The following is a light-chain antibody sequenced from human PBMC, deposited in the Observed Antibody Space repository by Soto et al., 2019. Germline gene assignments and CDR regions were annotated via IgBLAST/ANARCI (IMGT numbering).Light chain of an antibody. V-gene: IGKV4-1*01. CDR1: QSVLYSSNNKNH. CDR2: LGS. CDR3: MHALQIPIT. Sequence: DIVMTQSPDSLAVSLGERATINCKSSQSVLYSSNNKNHLAWYQQKPGQSPQLLIYLGSSRASGVPDRFSGSGSGTDFTLKISRVEAEDVGIYYCMHALQIPITCGQGTRREIK. J-gene: IGKJ5*01.